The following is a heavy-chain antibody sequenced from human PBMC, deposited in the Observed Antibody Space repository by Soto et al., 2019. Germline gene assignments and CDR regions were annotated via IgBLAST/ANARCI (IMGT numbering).Heavy chain of an antibody. CDR3: AREEINCGGDCFSL. Sequence: EVQLVESGGDLVQPGGSLRLSCAASGFTFSSYEMNWVRQAPGRGLEWISYISSSGDLIYYADSVRGRFTVSRDSAKNSMYLQMNSLRAEDKAVYYCAREEINCGGDCFSLWGQGTMVTVSS. CDR1: GFTFSSYE. D-gene: IGHD2-21*02. CDR2: ISSSGDLI. V-gene: IGHV3-48*03. J-gene: IGHJ4*02.